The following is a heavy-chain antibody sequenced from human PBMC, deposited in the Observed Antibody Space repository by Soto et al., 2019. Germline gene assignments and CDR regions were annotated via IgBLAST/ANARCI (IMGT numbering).Heavy chain of an antibody. CDR1: GGTFSNYT. V-gene: IGHV1-69*08. CDR3: ARDVGLGPVTVSTHVDY. CDR2: IIPILDIA. D-gene: IGHD4-17*01. J-gene: IGHJ4*02. Sequence: QVQLVQSGAEVKKPGSSVKVSCKASGGTFSNYTITWVPQAAGQGLEWMGRIIPILDIANYAKKFQGRVTITADKSTSTAYMELSSLRSEDTAVYYCARDVGLGPVTVSTHVDYWGQGTLVIVSS.